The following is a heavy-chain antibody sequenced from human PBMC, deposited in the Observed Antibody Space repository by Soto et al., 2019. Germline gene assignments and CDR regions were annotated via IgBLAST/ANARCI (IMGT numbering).Heavy chain of an antibody. D-gene: IGHD6-19*01. J-gene: IGHJ4*02. CDR1: GGSISSYY. V-gene: IGHV4-59*01. Sequence: QVQLQESGPGLVKPSETLSLTCTVSGGSISSYYWSWIRQPPGKGLEWIGYIYYSGSTNYNPSLKSRVTISVDTSKNQFSLKLSSVTAADTAVYYCARTAAVAGRVDYWGQGTLVTVSS. CDR2: IYYSGST. CDR3: ARTAAVAGRVDY.